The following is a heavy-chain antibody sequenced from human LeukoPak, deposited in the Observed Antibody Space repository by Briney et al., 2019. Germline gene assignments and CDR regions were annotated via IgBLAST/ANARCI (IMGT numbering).Heavy chain of an antibody. V-gene: IGHV4-31*03. Sequence: PSQTLSLTCTVSGGSLSSGHYYWSWIRQHPGKGLEGRGYIYYSGSTYYNPSLESRATISVDTSKNQFSLKLRSVTAAAAAVYYCARASQHCYASGSSSLDYWGQGTLVTVSS. J-gene: IGHJ4*02. D-gene: IGHD3-10*01. CDR1: GGSLSSGHYY. CDR2: IYYSGST. CDR3: ARASQHCYASGSSSLDY.